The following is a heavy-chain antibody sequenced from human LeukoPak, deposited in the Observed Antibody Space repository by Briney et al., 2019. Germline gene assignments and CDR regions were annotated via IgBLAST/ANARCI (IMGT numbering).Heavy chain of an antibody. D-gene: IGHD2-15*01. CDR1: GYTFTSYG. V-gene: IGHV1-18*01. CDR2: ISAYNGNT. CDR3: ARSPPLVVVVAATRFDY. Sequence: ASVKVSCKASGYTFTSYGISWVRQAPGQGLEWMGWISAYNGNTNYAQKLQGRVTMTTDTSTSTAYMELRSLRSDDTAVYYCARSPPLVVVVAATRFDYWGQGTLVTVSS. J-gene: IGHJ4*02.